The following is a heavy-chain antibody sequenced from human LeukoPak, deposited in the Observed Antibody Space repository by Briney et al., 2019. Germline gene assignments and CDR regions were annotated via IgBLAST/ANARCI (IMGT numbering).Heavy chain of an antibody. CDR1: GFTFSSYA. Sequence: GGSLRLSCAASGFTFSSYAMSWVRQAPGKGLEWVSAISGSGGSTYYADSVKGRFTISRDNSKNTLYLQMNSLRAEDTAVYYCARGLPITIFYYYGMDVWGQGTTVTVSS. CDR3: ARGLPITIFYYYGMDV. CDR2: ISGSGGST. J-gene: IGHJ6*02. D-gene: IGHD3-3*01. V-gene: IGHV3-23*01.